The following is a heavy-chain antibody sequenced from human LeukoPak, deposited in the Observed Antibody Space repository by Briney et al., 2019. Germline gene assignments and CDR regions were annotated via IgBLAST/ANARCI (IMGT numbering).Heavy chain of an antibody. CDR2: VHLQGGT. V-gene: IGHV4-4*02. Sequence: SGTLSLTCDVSGGSITQTNYRTWVRQPPGEGLEGTGEVHLQGGTNYKPSLLRRVAISVDTSANHVSLQMTSVTAADTAVYYCAREGGSYRPLVYSGQGTLVTVSS. CDR3: AREGGSYRPLVY. J-gene: IGHJ4*02. CDR1: GGSITQTNY. D-gene: IGHD3-16*02.